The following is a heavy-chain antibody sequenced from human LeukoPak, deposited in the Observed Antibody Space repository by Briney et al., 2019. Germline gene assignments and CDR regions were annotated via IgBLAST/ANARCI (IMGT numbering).Heavy chain of an antibody. V-gene: IGHV4-34*01. CDR2: INHSGST. J-gene: IGHJ4*02. Sequence: PSETLSLTCAVYGGSFSGYYWSWIRQPPGKGLEWIGEINHSGSTNYNPSLKSRVTISVDTSKNQFSLKLSSVTAADTAVYYCARVVVAASPNNYFDYWGQGTLVTVSS. D-gene: IGHD2-15*01. CDR3: ARVVVAASPNNYFDY. CDR1: GGSFSGYY.